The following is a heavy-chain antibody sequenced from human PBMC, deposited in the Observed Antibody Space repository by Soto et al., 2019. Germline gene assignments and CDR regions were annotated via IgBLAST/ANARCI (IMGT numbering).Heavy chain of an antibody. Sequence: EVQLLESGGGLVQPGGSLRLSCAASGFMFSSYAMSWVRQGPGKGLEWVSGISGGGSTDYADSVKGRFTISRDNSKNTVYLQMNSLRAEDTAVYYCAKDRERLLWLEGFDYWGQGTLVTVSS. CDR2: ISGGGST. D-gene: IGHD5-18*01. CDR3: AKDRERLLWLEGFDY. CDR1: GFMFSSYA. V-gene: IGHV3-23*01. J-gene: IGHJ4*02.